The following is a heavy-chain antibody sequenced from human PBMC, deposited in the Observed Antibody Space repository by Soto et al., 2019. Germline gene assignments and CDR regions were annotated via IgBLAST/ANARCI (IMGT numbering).Heavy chain of an antibody. Sequence: QVQLQESSPGLVKPSETLSLTCTVSGGTISRYYWSWIRQPPGKGLEWIGYMYNTGSTVYNPSFKSRVTISVDTSKNQFSLKLNSVTAADMAVYYCARDLWGYCGTDCYPLDVWGQGTTVTVSS. D-gene: IGHD2-21*02. CDR2: MYNTGST. CDR3: ARDLWGYCGTDCYPLDV. J-gene: IGHJ6*02. V-gene: IGHV4-59*01. CDR1: GGTISRYY.